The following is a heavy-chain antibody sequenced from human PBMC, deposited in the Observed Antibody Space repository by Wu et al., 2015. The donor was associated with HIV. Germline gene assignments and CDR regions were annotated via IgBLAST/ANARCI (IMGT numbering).Heavy chain of an antibody. CDR3: ARGSILEMSTASFYYYVMDV. D-gene: IGHD1-26*01. V-gene: IGHV1-69*14. J-gene: IGHJ6*02. Sequence: QVQLVQSGAEVKKPGSSVKVSCKASGGTFSSYAISWVRQAPGQGLEWMGGIIPISGTANYAQRFQGRVTITADKPTNTAYMGLSSLRSDDTAVYYCARGSILEMSTASFYYYVMDVWGQGTTVTVSS. CDR2: IIPISGTA. CDR1: GGTFSSYA.